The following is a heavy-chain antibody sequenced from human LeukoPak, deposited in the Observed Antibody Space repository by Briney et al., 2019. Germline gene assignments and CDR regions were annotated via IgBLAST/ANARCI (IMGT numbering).Heavy chain of an antibody. J-gene: IGHJ4*02. CDR2: INPSGGST. CDR3: ARAVGATRRYFNY. CDR1: GYTFTSYY. Sequence: ASVKASCKASGYTFTSYYMHWVRQAPGQGLEWMGIINPSGGSTSYAQKFQDRVTMTRDTSTSTVYMELSSLRSEDTAVYYCARAVGATRRYFNYWGQGTLVTVSS. V-gene: IGHV1-46*01. D-gene: IGHD1-26*01.